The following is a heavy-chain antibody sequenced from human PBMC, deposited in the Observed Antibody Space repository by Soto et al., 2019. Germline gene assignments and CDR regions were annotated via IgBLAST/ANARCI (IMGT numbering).Heavy chain of an antibody. J-gene: IGHJ6*02. CDR3: ARDCHYCGGYSRVV. D-gene: IGHD2-21*01. V-gene: IGHV3-7*01. CDR1: GFTFSSYW. CDR2: IKQDGSEK. Sequence: PGGSLRLSCAASGFTFSSYWMSWVRQAPGKGLEWVANIKQDGSEKYYVDSVRGRFTISRDNAKNSLSLNMNRLRAEDTAVFFCARDCHYCGGYSRVVWVQAATVTVCS.